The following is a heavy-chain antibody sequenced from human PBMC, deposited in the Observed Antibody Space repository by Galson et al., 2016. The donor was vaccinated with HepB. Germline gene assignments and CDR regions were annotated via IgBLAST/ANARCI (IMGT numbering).Heavy chain of an antibody. Sequence: SLRLSCAASGFTFSGYSMNWVRQTPGKGLEWVSSMSGSDGRTYYADSVKGRFIISRDNSKNTVYLQMNSLTPEDTALYYCAKDRLRAPFGSSFFENWGQGTLVTVSS. CDR2: MSGSDGRT. CDR3: AKDRLRAPFGSSFFEN. J-gene: IGHJ4*02. D-gene: IGHD6-6*01. V-gene: IGHV3-23*01. CDR1: GFTFSGYS.